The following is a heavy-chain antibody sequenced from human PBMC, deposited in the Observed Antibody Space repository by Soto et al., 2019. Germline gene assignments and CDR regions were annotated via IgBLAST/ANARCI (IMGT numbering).Heavy chain of an antibody. CDR3: ARVYYYYGMDV. Sequence: SETLSLTCTVSGGSISSYYWSWIRQPPGKGLEWIGYIYYSGSTNYNPSLKSRVTISVDTSKNQFSLKLSSVTAADTAVYYCARVYYYYGMDVWGQGTTVTVSS. CDR2: IYYSGST. J-gene: IGHJ6*02. CDR1: GGSISSYY. V-gene: IGHV4-59*01.